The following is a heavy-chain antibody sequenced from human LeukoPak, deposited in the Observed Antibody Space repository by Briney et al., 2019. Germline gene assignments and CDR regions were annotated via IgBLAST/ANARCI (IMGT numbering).Heavy chain of an antibody. D-gene: IGHD5-12*01. V-gene: IGHV4-61*02. Sequence: PSETLSLTCTVSGGSISSGSYYWSWIRQPAGKGLEWIGRIKTSGSTNYNPSLNSRVTISVDTSKNQFSLKLSSVTAADTAVYYCARDRPQSGYDLLDYWGQGTLVTVSS. J-gene: IGHJ4*02. CDR1: GGSISSGSYY. CDR3: ARDRPQSGYDLLDY. CDR2: IKTSGST.